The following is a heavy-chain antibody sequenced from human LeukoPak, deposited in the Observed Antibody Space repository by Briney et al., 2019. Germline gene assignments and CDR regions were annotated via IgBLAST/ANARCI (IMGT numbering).Heavy chain of an antibody. D-gene: IGHD5-24*01. J-gene: IGHJ4*02. V-gene: IGHV3-30-3*01. CDR1: GFTFSSYA. CDR3: ARGVFSDGYNSNDY. Sequence: PGGSLRLSCAASGFTFSSYAMHWVRQAPGKGLEWVAVISYDGSNKYYADSVKGRFTISRDNSKNTLYLQMNSLRADDTAVYYCARGVFSDGYNSNDYWGKGTLVTVSS. CDR2: ISYDGSNK.